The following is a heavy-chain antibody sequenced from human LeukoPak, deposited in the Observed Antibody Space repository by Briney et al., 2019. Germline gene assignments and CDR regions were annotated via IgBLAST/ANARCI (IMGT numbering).Heavy chain of an antibody. D-gene: IGHD1-26*01. CDR3: AKDPGPVGAAGYFDY. Sequence: PGGSLRLSCAASGFTFSSYAMSWVRQAPGKGLEWVSAISGSGGSTYYADSVKGRFTISRDNSKNTLYLQMNSLRAGDTAVYYCAKDPGPVGAAGYFDYWGQGTLVTVSS. V-gene: IGHV3-23*01. J-gene: IGHJ4*02. CDR2: ISGSGGST. CDR1: GFTFSSYA.